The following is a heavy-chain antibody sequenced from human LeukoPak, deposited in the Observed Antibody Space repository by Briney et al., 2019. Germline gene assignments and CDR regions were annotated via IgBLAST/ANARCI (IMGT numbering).Heavy chain of an antibody. CDR2: INHSGST. D-gene: IGHD1-26*01. V-gene: IGHV4-34*01. J-gene: IGHJ5*02. CDR3: ARGDVGATAVPFDP. CDR1: GGSFSGYY. Sequence: PSETLSLTCAVYGGSFSGYYRSWIRQPPGKGLEWIGEINHSGSTNYNPSLKSRVTISVDTSKNQFSLKLTSVTAADTAVYYCARGDVGATAVPFDPWGQGTLVTVSS.